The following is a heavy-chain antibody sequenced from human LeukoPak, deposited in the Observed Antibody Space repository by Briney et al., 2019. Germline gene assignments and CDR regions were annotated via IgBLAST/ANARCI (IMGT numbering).Heavy chain of an antibody. CDR2: INHSGST. D-gene: IGHD6-19*01. V-gene: IGHV4-34*01. CDR1: GGSFSGYY. CDR3: ARDRYSSGWPNYYYGMDV. Sequence: SETLSLTCAVYGGSFSGYYWSWIRQPPGKGLEWIGEINHSGSTNYNPSLKSRVTMSVDTSKNQFSLKLSSVTAADTAVYYCARDRYSSGWPNYYYGMDVWGQGTTVTVSS. J-gene: IGHJ6*02.